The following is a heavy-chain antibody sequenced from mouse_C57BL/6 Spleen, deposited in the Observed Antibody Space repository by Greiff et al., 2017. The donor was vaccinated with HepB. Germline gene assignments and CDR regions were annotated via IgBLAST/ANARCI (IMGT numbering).Heavy chain of an antibody. CDR3: ARGPLYYGNAMDY. CDR2: IHPNSGST. Sequence: VQLQHPGAELVKPGASVKLSCKASGYTFTSYWMHWVKQRPGQGLEWIGMIHPNSGSTNYNEKFKSKATLTVDKSSSTAYMQLSSLTSEDSAVYYCARGPLYYGNAMDYWGQGTSVTVSS. CDR1: GYTFTSYW. D-gene: IGHD2-1*01. V-gene: IGHV1-64*01. J-gene: IGHJ4*01.